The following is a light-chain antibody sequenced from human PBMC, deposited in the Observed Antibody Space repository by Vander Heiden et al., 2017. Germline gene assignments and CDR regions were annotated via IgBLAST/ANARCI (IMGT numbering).Light chain of an antibody. J-gene: IGKJ1*01. V-gene: IGKV1-39*01. Sequence: DIQMTQSPSSLSASVGDRVTITCRASQSISSYVNWYQQKPGKAPKLLIYAASSLQSGVPSRLSGSGSGTDFTLTISSLQPEDFATYYCQQSYSTPRTFGQGTKVEIK. CDR2: AAS. CDR1: QSISSY. CDR3: QQSYSTPRT.